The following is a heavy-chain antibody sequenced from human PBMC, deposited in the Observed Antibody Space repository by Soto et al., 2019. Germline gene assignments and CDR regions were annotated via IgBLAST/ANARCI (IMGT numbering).Heavy chain of an antibody. D-gene: IGHD1-1*01. V-gene: IGHV3-30*18. CDR1: GFTFSSYG. CDR2: ISYDGNNK. J-gene: IGHJ4*02. CDR3: AKSVYNWNDGFFDY. Sequence: QVQLVESGGGVVQPGRSLRLSCAASGFTFSSYGMHWVRQAPVKGLQWVAVISYDGNNKYYADSVKGRFTISRDNSKNTLYLQMNSLRAEDTAVYYCAKSVYNWNDGFFDYWGQGTLVTVSS.